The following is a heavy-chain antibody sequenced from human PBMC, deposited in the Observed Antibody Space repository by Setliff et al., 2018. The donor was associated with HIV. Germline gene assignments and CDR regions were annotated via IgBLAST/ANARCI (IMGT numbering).Heavy chain of an antibody. CDR3: ARDKGRPHYYDDTGSYRSDALDI. D-gene: IGHD3-22*01. Sequence: PSETLSLTCSVSGDSLRGGDYYYNWIRQSPKKGLEWIGYVSHTGYTYYNPSLKSRVDMSLDISKNQFSLNVSFVTAADTAVYYCARDKGRPHYYDDTGSYRSDALDIWGQGTMVTVS. CDR2: VSHTGYT. V-gene: IGHV4-30-4*08. J-gene: IGHJ3*02. CDR1: GDSLRGGDYY.